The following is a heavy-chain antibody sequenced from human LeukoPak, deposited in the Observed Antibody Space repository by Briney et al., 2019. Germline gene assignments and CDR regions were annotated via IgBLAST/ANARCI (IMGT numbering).Heavy chain of an antibody. J-gene: IGHJ6*03. CDR1: GFTFSSYG. Sequence: PGGSLRLSCAASGFTFSSYGMHWVRQAPGKGLEWVSVIYSGGSTYYADSVKGRFTISRDNSKNTLYLQMNSLRAEDTAVYYCARVYYGSGSLHYYYYYMDVWGKGTTVTISS. CDR3: ARVYYGSGSLHYYYYYMDV. CDR2: IYSGGST. V-gene: IGHV3-53*01. D-gene: IGHD3-10*01.